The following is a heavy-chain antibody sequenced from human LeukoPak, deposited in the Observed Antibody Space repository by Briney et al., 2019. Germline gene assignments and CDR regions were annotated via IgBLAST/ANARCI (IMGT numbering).Heavy chain of an antibody. CDR3: ARDLGYCTGGTCYPNWFDP. CDR2: INAGNDNT. V-gene: IGHV1-3*01. D-gene: IGHD2-15*01. CDR1: GYTFTSYA. J-gene: IGHJ5*02. Sequence: GASVKLSCKASGYTFTSYAMHWVRQAPGQRLEWMGWINAGNDNTKYSQKFQGRVTITRDTSASTAYMELSSLRSEDTAVYYCARDLGYCTGGTCYPNWFDPWGQGTLVTVSS.